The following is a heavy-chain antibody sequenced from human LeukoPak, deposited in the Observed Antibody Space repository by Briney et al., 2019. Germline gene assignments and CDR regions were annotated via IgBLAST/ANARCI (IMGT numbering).Heavy chain of an antibody. CDR3: AREGGIVGATIY. CDR2: ISYDGSNK. D-gene: IGHD1-26*01. CDR1: GFTFSSYA. J-gene: IGHJ4*02. Sequence: PGRSLRLSCAASGFTFSSYAMHWVRQAPGKGLEWVAVISYDGSNKYYADSVKGRFTISRDNAKNSLYLQMNSLRAEDTAVYYCAREGGIVGATIYWGQGTLVTVSS. V-gene: IGHV3-30-3*01.